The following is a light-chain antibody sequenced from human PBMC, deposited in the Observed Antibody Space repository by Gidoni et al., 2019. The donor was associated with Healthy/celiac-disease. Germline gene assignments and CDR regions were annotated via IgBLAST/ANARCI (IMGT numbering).Light chain of an antibody. CDR3: QQYGSSLGIT. CDR1: QSVSSSY. J-gene: IGKJ5*01. CDR2: GAS. V-gene: IGKV3-20*01. Sequence: DIVLTQSPGTLSLSPGERATLSCRASQSVSSSYLAWYQQKPGQAPRLLIYGASSRATGIPDRFSGSGSGTDFTLTISRLEPEDFAVYYCQQYGSSLGITFGQGTRLEIK.